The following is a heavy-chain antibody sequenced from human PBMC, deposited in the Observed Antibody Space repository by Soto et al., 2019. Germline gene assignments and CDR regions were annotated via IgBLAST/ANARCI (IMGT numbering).Heavy chain of an antibody. Sequence: QVQLVQSGAEVKKPGASVKVSCKASGGTFSSYAISWVRQAPGQGLEWMGGIIPIFGTANYAQKFQGRGRVTADESTSTAYMEVSSLRSEDTAVEYCARALRGDYVWGRRWFDPWFQGTLVTVFS. J-gene: IGHJ5*02. D-gene: IGHD3-16*01. CDR3: ARALRGDYVWGRRWFDP. V-gene: IGHV1-69*12. CDR1: GGTFSSYA. CDR2: IIPIFGTA.